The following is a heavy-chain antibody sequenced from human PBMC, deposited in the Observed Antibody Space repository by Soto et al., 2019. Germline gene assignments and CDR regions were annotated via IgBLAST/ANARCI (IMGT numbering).Heavy chain of an antibody. V-gene: IGHV3-21*01. D-gene: IGHD6-6*01. CDR1: GFTFSIYS. CDR3: ARGDSSSSYYDMDV. Sequence: SGGSLRLSCAASGFTFSIYSMNWVRQAPGKGLEWVSSISSSSSYIYYADSVKGRFTISRDNAKNSLYLQMNSLRAEDTAVYYCARGDSSSSYYDMDVWRQGTTVTVSS. J-gene: IGHJ6*02. CDR2: ISSSSSYI.